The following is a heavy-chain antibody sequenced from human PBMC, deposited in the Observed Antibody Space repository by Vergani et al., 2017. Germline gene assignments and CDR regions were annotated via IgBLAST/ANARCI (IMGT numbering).Heavy chain of an antibody. Sequence: QVQVQQWGGGLLKPSETLSLTCVVNGWSFTSYHWTWIRQSPGEGLDWVGDIDHTGRPDYNPSLKRRLTMSLDKSRNQFSLTLNSVPATDTAIYFCARVNTETNGHLYYYYYMDVWGQGTAVTVS. CDR1: GWSFTSYH. V-gene: IGHV4-34*01. CDR3: ARVNTETNGHLYYYYYMDV. CDR2: IDHTGRP. D-gene: IGHD4-11*01. J-gene: IGHJ6*03.